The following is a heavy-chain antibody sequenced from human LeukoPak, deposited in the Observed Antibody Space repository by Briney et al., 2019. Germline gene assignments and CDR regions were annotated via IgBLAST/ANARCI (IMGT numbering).Heavy chain of an antibody. CDR1: GYTFTSYG. J-gene: IGHJ4*02. CDR3: AREYSFGRFDY. CDR2: ISAYNDDT. Sequence: ASVKVSCKASGYTFTSYGISWVRQAPGQGLEWMGWISAYNDDTNYAQNLQGRVTMTTDTSTSTAYMDLRSLRSDDTAVYYCAREYSFGRFDYWGQGTLVTVSS. D-gene: IGHD6-13*01. V-gene: IGHV1-18*01.